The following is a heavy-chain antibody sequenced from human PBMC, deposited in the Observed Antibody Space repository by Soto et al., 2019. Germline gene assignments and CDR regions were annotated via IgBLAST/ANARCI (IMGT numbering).Heavy chain of an antibody. CDR1: GVTISSYA. V-gene: IGHV3-23*01. Sequence: GSLRLSCVASGVTISSYALSGVGQAPGKGLEWVSAIAGSGGSTYHADSVKGRFTISRDNSKNTLYLRMNSLRAEDTAVYYCAKISPYCSSTSCSPSFFYYMDVWGKGTTVTVSS. CDR3: AKISPYCSSTSCSPSFFYYMDV. CDR2: IAGSGGST. J-gene: IGHJ6*03. D-gene: IGHD2-2*01.